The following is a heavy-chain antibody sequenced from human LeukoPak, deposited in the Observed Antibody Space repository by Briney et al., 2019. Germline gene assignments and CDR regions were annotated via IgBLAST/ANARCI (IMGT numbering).Heavy chain of an antibody. D-gene: IGHD3-16*01. CDR2: ISPGDSDT. V-gene: IGHV5-51*01. CDR1: GYSFTTYW. Sequence: GASLKISCKASGYSFTTYWIGWVRQLPGKGLEWMGIISPGDSDTKYSPSFQGQVTISADKSITTAYLQWSSLEASDTAIYYCARLGGFLVVPPAWGSDNWFDPWGQGTLVTVSS. J-gene: IGHJ5*02. CDR3: ARLGGFLVVPPAWGSDNWFDP.